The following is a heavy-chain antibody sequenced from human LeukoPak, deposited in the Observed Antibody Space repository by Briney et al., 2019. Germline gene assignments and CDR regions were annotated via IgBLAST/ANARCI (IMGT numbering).Heavy chain of an antibody. V-gene: IGHV3-23*01. CDR3: AKRGVVIRVILVGFHKEAYYFDS. CDR2: ISGSGGGT. Sequence: GGSLRLSCAVSGITLSNYAMSWVRQAPGKGLEWVAGISGSGGGTHYADSVKGRSTISRDNPKNTLYPQMNNLRAGDTAVYFCAKRGVVIRVILVGFHKEAYYFDSWGQGALVTVSS. CDR1: GITLSNYA. J-gene: IGHJ4*02. D-gene: IGHD3-22*01.